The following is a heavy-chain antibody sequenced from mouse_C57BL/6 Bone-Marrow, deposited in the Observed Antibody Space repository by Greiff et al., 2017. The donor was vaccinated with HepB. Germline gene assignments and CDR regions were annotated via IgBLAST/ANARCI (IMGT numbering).Heavy chain of an antibody. D-gene: IGHD2-3*01. CDR1: GFNIKDDY. CDR3: TTGDGYSYYFDY. V-gene: IGHV14-4*01. Sequence: VQLQQSGAELVRPGASVKLSCTASGFNIKDDYMHWVKQRPEQGLEWIGWIDPENGDTEYASKFQGKATITADTSSNTAYLQLSSLTSEDTAVYYCTTGDGYSYYFDYWGQGTTRTVSS. CDR2: IDPENGDT. J-gene: IGHJ2*01.